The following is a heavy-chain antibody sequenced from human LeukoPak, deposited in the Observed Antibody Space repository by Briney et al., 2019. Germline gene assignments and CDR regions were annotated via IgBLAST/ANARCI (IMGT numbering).Heavy chain of an antibody. J-gene: IGHJ4*02. CDR3: ARESSGQSDY. CDR2: IKQDGSEK. V-gene: IGHV3-7*04. Sequence: GGSLRLSCAASGFTFSNYGMTWVRQAPGKGLEWVANIKQDGSEKYYVDSVKGRFTISRDNAKNSLYLQMNSLRAEDTAVYYCARESSGQSDYWGQGTLVTVSS. CDR1: GFTFSNYG. D-gene: IGHD5-12*01.